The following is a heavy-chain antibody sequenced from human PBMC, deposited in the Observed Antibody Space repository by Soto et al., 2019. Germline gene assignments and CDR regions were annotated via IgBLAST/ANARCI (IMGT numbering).Heavy chain of an antibody. Sequence: EVQLVESGGGLVQPGGSLRLSCTVSGFSFSSYWMSWVRQAPGKGLEWVASIKQDGSVKYYVDSVKGRFTISRDNAKKSLSVQMSSLRAEDSAVYYCARVLVVPSTIGPDSPYDAFDFWGQGTMVTVSS. V-gene: IGHV3-7*01. J-gene: IGHJ3*01. CDR2: IKQDGSVK. D-gene: IGHD2-2*02. CDR1: GFSFSSYW. CDR3: ARVLVVPSTIGPDSPYDAFDF.